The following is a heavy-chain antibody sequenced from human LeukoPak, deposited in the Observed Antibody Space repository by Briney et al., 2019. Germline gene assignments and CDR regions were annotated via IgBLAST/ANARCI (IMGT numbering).Heavy chain of an antibody. J-gene: IGHJ4*02. D-gene: IGHD2/OR15-2a*01. Sequence: PSQTLSLTCTVSGGSISSGGYYWSWIRQHPGQGLEWIGCISYSGIAYYNPSLKGRVIVSVDTSRNQFSLDLSSVTAADTALYYCARVLYDYYFDFWGQGTLVTVSS. V-gene: IGHV4-31*03. CDR3: ARVLYDYYFDF. CDR2: ISYSGIA. CDR1: GGSISSGGYY.